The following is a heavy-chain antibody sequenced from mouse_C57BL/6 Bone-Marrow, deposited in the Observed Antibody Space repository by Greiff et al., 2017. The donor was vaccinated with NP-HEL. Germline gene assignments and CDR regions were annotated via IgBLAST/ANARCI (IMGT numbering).Heavy chain of an antibody. CDR2: INSDGGST. CDR1: EYEFPSHD. CDR3: TRPSDFAGVDY. J-gene: IGHJ2*01. V-gene: IGHV5-2*01. Sequence: EVQLVESGGGLVQPGASLKLSCESNEYEFPSHDMSWVRKTPEKRLELVAAINSDGGSTYYPDTMERRFIISRDNTKKTLYRQMSSVRSEDTAVYYCTRPSDFAGVDYWGQGTTLTVSS.